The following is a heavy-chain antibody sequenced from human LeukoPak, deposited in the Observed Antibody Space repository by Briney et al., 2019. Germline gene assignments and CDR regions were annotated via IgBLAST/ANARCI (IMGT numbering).Heavy chain of an antibody. CDR3: ARDRGYYGSGSYYKYYYYYGMDV. CDR1: GFTFSSYW. D-gene: IGHD3-10*01. V-gene: IGHV3-7*03. J-gene: IGHJ6*04. CDR2: IKKDGSEK. Sequence: GGSLRLSCAASGFTFSSYWMSWVRQAPGKGLEWVANIKKDGSEKYYVDSVKGRVTISRDNAKNSMYLQMNSLRAEDTAVYYCARDRGYYGSGSYYKYYYYYGMDVWGKGTTVTVSS.